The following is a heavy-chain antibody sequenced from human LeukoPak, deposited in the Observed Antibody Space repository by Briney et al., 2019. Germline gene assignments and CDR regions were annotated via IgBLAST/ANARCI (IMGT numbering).Heavy chain of an antibody. V-gene: IGHV3-48*01. CDR1: GFTFSSYA. CDR2: ISSSSSTI. J-gene: IGHJ4*02. CDR3: ARDQKVTAFDY. Sequence: GGSLRLSCAASGFTFSSYAMSWVRQAPGKGLEWVSYISSSSSTIYYADSVKGRFTISRDNAKNSLYLQMNSLRAEDTAVYYCARDQKVTAFDYWGQGTLVIVSS. D-gene: IGHD2-21*02.